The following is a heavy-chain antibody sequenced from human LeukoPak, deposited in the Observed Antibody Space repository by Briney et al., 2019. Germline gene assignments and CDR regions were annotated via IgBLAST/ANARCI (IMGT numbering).Heavy chain of an antibody. CDR1: RLTFSNYW. D-gene: IGHD5-12*01. Sequence: QPGGSLTLSCEASRLTFSNYWMHWVRQAPGKGLMWVSFINSDGSSTSYADSVKGRFTVSRDNAKNTLYLQMDSLRAEDTAVYYCASDAPTVGTFDYWGLGTLVTVSS. J-gene: IGHJ4*02. CDR2: INSDGSST. CDR3: ASDAPTVGTFDY. V-gene: IGHV3-74*01.